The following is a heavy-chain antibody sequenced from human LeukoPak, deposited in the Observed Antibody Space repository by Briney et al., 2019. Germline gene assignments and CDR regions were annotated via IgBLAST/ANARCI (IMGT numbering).Heavy chain of an antibody. J-gene: IGHJ4*02. CDR1: GYTFTSYA. D-gene: IGHD3-22*01. CDR2: INTNTGNP. Sequence: ASVKVSCKASGYTFTSYAMNWVRQAPGQGLEWMGWINTNTGNPTYAQGFTGRFVFSLDTSVSTAYLQISSLKAEDTAVYYCARVGTMIVVANKEELDYWGQGTLVTVSS. V-gene: IGHV7-4-1*02. CDR3: ARVGTMIVVANKEELDY.